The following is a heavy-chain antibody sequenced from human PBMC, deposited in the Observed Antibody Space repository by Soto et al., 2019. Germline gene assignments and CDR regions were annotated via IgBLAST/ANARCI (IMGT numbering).Heavy chain of an antibody. CDR1: GGTFSSYA. V-gene: IGHV1-69*12. Sequence: QVQLVQSGAEVKKPGSSVKVSCKASGGTFSSYAISWVRQAPGQGLEWMGGIIPIFGTANCAQKFQGRVTITGDESTSTAYMELSSLRSEDTAVYYCASRPNSGYEKRYGMDVWGQGTTVTVSS. CDR3: ASRPNSGYEKRYGMDV. J-gene: IGHJ6*02. CDR2: IIPIFGTA. D-gene: IGHD5-12*01.